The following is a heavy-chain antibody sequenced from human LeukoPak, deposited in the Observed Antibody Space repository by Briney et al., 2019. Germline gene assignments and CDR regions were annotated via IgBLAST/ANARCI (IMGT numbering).Heavy chain of an antibody. J-gene: IGHJ4*02. CDR2: ISRSGTSI. D-gene: IGHD6-13*01. Sequence: GGSLRLSCAGSGFTFSSYSMNWVRQAPGKGLEWVSSISRSGTSIYYADSLRGRFTISRDNAKNSLYLQMNSLGVDDTAVYYCAKEGRSTTPGYWGQGTLVTVSS. V-gene: IGHV3-21*01. CDR1: GFTFSSYS. CDR3: AKEGRSTTPGY.